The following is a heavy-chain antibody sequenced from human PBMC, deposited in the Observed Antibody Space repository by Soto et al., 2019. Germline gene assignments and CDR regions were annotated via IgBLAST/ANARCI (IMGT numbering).Heavy chain of an antibody. J-gene: IGHJ4*02. V-gene: IGHV4-38-2*01. CDR3: ARRWELWPAHNFDY. Sequence: KPSETLSLTCAVSGYSISSGYYWGWIRQPPGKGLEWIGSIYHSGSTYYNPSLKSRVTISVDTSKNQFSLKLSSVTAADTAVYYCARRWELWPAHNFDYWGQGTLVTVSS. D-gene: IGHD1-26*01. CDR1: GYSISSGYY. CDR2: IYHSGST.